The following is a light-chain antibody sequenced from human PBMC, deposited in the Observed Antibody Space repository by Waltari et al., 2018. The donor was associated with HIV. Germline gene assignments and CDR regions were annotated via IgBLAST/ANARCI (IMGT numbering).Light chain of an antibody. Sequence: QSVLTQPPSASGTPGQRVTISCSGGSSNIGSNYVFWYQLLPGTAPNLLVYRNDQRPSGVPDRLSGSKSGTSASLAISGLRSEDEADYYCAAWDDSLSGYVFGTGTKVTVL. CDR3: AAWDDSLSGYV. CDR2: RND. J-gene: IGLJ1*01. CDR1: SSNIGSNY. V-gene: IGLV1-47*01.